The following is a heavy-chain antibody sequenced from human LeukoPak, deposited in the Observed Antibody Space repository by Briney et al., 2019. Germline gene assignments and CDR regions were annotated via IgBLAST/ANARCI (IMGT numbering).Heavy chain of an antibody. D-gene: IGHD1-26*01. Sequence: SETLSLTCTVSGGSIISSTFYWGWVRQPPGKGLEWIGEINHSGSPNYNPSLKSRVTTSVDTSKNQFSLKLSSVTAADTAVYYCARGLGSGSYRKYNWFDPWGQGTLVTVSS. CDR3: ARGLGSGSYRKYNWFDP. J-gene: IGHJ5*02. CDR2: INHSGSP. CDR1: GGSIISSTFY. V-gene: IGHV4-39*07.